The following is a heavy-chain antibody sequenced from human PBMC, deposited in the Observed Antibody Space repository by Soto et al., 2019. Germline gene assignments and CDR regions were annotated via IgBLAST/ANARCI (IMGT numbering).Heavy chain of an antibody. CDR3: ARDTGDWLLLSEPSYCYGMDV. V-gene: IGHV1-18*01. D-gene: IGHD3-9*01. CDR1: GYTFTSYG. Sequence: QVRLVQSGAEVKKPGASVKVSCKASGYTFTSYGISWVRQAPGQGLEWMGWISAYNGNTNYAQKLQGRVTMTTDTATSTAYMELRSLRSDDTAVYYCARDTGDWLLLSEPSYCYGMDVWGQGTTVTVSS. J-gene: IGHJ6*02. CDR2: ISAYNGNT.